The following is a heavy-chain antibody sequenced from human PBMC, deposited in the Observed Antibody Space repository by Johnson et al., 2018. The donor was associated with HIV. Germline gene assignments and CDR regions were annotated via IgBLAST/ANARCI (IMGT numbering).Heavy chain of an antibody. J-gene: IGHJ3*02. CDR2: ISYDGSNK. D-gene: IGHD5-18*01. Sequence: QVQLVESGGGLVQPGGSLILSCAASGFTFSSYAMHWVRQAPGKGLEWVAVISYDGSNKYYADSVKGRFTISRDNSKNTMYLQMNSLRAEDTAVYYCAKGGGQLWFYIAFDIWGQGTMVTVSS. CDR1: GFTFSSYA. V-gene: IGHV3-30*04. CDR3: AKGGGQLWFYIAFDI.